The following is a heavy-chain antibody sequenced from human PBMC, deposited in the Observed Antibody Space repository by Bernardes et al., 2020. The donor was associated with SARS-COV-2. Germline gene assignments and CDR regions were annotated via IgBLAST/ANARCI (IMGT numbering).Heavy chain of an antibody. Sequence: SETLFLTCAVYSGSFRGYFWTWIRQPPGKGLEWIGEINHSGSTTYNPSLKSRVTMSVDTSKNQFSLNLTSVTAADTAVYYCARGGIGVAGSNFDYWGQGAQVTVSS. V-gene: IGHV4-34*01. J-gene: IGHJ4*02. CDR2: INHSGST. CDR1: SGSFRGYF. CDR3: ARGGIGVAGSNFDY. D-gene: IGHD6-19*01.